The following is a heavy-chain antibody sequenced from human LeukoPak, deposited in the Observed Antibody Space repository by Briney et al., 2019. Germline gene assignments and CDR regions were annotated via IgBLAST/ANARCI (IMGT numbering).Heavy chain of an antibody. Sequence: PGGSLRLSCAASGFTFSSYTMTWVRQAPGKGLEWVSSISNGRSNKYYADSVKGRFTISRDNSKNSLYLQMNSLRAEDTAVYYCAKPDPTYYMDVWGKGTTVTVSS. D-gene: IGHD1-14*01. V-gene: IGHV3-21*01. J-gene: IGHJ6*03. CDR2: ISNGRSNK. CDR1: GFTFSSYT. CDR3: AKPDPTYYMDV.